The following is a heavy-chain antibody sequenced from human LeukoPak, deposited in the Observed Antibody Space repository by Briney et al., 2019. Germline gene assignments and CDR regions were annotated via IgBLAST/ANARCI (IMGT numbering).Heavy chain of an antibody. CDR1: GYTFTSYD. CDR2: MNPDSGNT. V-gene: IGHV1-8*01. Sequence: ASVKVSCKASGYTFTSYDINWVRQATGQGLEWMGWMNPDSGNTGYAQKFQGRVTMTRNTSISTAYLELSSLRSEDTAVYYCARDNGGTAMAYYYYYYMDVWGKGTTVTISS. D-gene: IGHD5-18*01. CDR3: ARDNGGTAMAYYYYYYMDV. J-gene: IGHJ6*03.